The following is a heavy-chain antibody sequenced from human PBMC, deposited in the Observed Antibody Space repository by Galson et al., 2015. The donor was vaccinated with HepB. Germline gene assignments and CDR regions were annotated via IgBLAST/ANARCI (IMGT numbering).Heavy chain of an antibody. CDR3: ATFYDSSGYYFHY. Sequence: SVKVSCKVSGYTLTELSMHWVRQAPGKGLEWMGGSDPEDGETIYAQKFQGRVTMTEDTSTDTAYMELSSLRSGDTAVYYCATFYDSSGYYFHYWGQGTLVTVSS. CDR1: GYTLTELS. D-gene: IGHD3-22*01. CDR2: SDPEDGET. V-gene: IGHV1-24*01. J-gene: IGHJ4*02.